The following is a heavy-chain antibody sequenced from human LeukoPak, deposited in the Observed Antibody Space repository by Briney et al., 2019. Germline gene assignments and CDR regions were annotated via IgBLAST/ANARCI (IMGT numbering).Heavy chain of an antibody. Sequence: SDTLSLTCTVSGGSVSSGSYYWSWIRQPPGKVLEWIGYIYYSGSTNYNPSRKSRVTISVDTSKNQFSLKLSSVTAADTDVYYCARDQDDGSGSSFDYWGQGTLVTVSS. D-gene: IGHD3-10*01. CDR1: GGSVSSGSYY. CDR2: IYYSGST. CDR3: ARDQDDGSGSSFDY. J-gene: IGHJ4*02. V-gene: IGHV4-61*01.